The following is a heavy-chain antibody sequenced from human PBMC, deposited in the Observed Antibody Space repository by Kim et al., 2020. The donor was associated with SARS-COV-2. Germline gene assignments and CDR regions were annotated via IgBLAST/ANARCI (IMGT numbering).Heavy chain of an antibody. CDR1: GFTFSSYA. CDR3: VKDLSLLTIFGVGPADY. Sequence: GGSLRLSCSASGFTFSSYAMHWVRQAPGKGLEYVSAISSNGGSTYYADSVKGRFTISRDNSKNTLYLQMSSLRAEDTAVYYCVKDLSLLTIFGVGPADYWGQGTLVTVSS. CDR2: ISSNGGST. V-gene: IGHV3-64D*06. D-gene: IGHD3-3*01. J-gene: IGHJ4*02.